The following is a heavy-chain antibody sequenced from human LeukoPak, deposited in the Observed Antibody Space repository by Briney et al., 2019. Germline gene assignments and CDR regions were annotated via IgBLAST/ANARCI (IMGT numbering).Heavy chain of an antibody. CDR3: ARIPSRGYSYGYYYYGMDV. D-gene: IGHD5-18*01. Sequence: GGSLRLSCAASGFTFSSYAVSWVRQAPGKGLEWVSAISGSGGSTYYADSVKGRFTISRDNSKNTLYLQMNSLRAEDTAVYYCARIPSRGYSYGYYYYGMDVWGQGTTVTVSS. V-gene: IGHV3-23*01. CDR2: ISGSGGST. J-gene: IGHJ6*02. CDR1: GFTFSSYA.